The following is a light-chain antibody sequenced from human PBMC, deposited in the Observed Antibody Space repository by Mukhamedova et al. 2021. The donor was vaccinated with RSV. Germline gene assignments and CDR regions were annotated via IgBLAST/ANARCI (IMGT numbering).Light chain of an antibody. V-gene: IGKV1-17*01. J-gene: IGKJ2*01. CDR2: SAS. Sequence: GWFQQKPGKAPKRLIYSASSLQSGVPSRFSGSGSGTEFTLTISSLQPEDFATYYCLQHNSYPPYTFGQGTKLEIK. CDR3: LQHNSYPPYT.